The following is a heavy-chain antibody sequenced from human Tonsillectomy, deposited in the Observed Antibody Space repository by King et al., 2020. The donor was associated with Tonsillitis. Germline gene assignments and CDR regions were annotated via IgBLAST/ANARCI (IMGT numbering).Heavy chain of an antibody. CDR1: GGSISRAFYY. D-gene: IGHD3-22*01. J-gene: IGHJ3*02. Sequence: QLQESGPGLVKPSQTLSLTCTVSGGSISRAFYYWSWIRQHPGNGLEWIGDIYYSGTPSYNPSLESLLTISIYTLQNQFSLVLRSVTAADTAVYFCARVTRVQTRDYHNGGVYYAPGAFEIWGQGTMVTVSS. V-gene: IGHV4-31*01. CDR2: IYYSGTP. CDR3: ARVTRVQTRDYHNGGVYYAPGAFEI.